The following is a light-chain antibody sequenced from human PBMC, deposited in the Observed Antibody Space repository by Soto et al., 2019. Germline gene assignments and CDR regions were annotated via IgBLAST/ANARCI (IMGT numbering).Light chain of an antibody. Sequence: EIVLTQSPGTLSLSPGGRATLSCRASQSVSSFYLAWYQQKPGQAPRLLIYDASSRATGIPDRFGGSGSGTDFTLAISRLEPEDFAVYYCQQYGSSPRXFGQGTKVDI. CDR2: DAS. CDR1: QSVSSFY. CDR3: QQYGSSPRX. J-gene: IGKJ1*01. V-gene: IGKV3-20*01.